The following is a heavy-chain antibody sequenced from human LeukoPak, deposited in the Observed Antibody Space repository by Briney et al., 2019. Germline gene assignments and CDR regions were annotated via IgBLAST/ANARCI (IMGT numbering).Heavy chain of an antibody. Sequence: SQTLSLTCAISGDSVSSNNGAWNWIRQSPSRGLEWLGGTYYRSKWYNDYAESMKGRITINSDTSKNQFSLQLNPVTPEDTAVYYCARDLGNSGWYTFDYWGQGTLVTVSS. D-gene: IGHD6-19*01. CDR1: GDSVSSNNGA. CDR2: TYYRSKWYN. V-gene: IGHV6-1*01. J-gene: IGHJ4*02. CDR3: ARDLGNSGWYTFDY.